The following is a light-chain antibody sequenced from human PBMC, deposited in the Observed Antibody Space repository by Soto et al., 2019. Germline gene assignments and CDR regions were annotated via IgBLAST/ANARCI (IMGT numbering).Light chain of an antibody. CDR2: DVS. CDR1: SSDVGSYNR. Sequence: QSALTQPPSVSGSPGQSVTISCSGTSSDVGSYNRVSWYQQPPGTAPKLMIYDVSNRPSGVPYRFSESKSGNTASLTISGLQAEDDADYYCSAFTTSSTYVFGTGTKLTVL. J-gene: IGLJ1*01. V-gene: IGLV2-18*02. CDR3: SAFTTSSTYV.